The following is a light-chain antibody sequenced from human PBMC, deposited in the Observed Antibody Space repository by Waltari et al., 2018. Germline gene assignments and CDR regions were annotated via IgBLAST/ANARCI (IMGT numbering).Light chain of an antibody. CDR1: RSNLGQNY. J-gene: IGLJ7*01. Sequence: QSVLTQPPSVSAAPGQKVTIPFPGGRSNLGQNYVSWYRQFPGSAPKLLIYEDTERPAGVPGRFSGSKSGTAATLDITGLQPGDEAEYYCGTWDSSLSGAVFGGGTLLTVL. CDR2: EDT. CDR3: GTWDSSLSGAV. V-gene: IGLV1-51*02.